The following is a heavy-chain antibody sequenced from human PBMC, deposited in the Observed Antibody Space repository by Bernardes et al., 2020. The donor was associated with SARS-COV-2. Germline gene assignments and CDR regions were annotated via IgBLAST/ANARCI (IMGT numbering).Heavy chain of an antibody. CDR3: VIVAYGGNSGLAY. Sequence: APGKVLEWVSTLSGSGFSTYYGDSVKGRFIISRDNSQSTVYLQMNSLRAEDTAIYYCVIVAYGGNSGLAYWGQGNLVNVSS. V-gene: IGHV3-23*01. D-gene: IGHD4-17*01. J-gene: IGHJ4*02. CDR2: LSGSGFST.